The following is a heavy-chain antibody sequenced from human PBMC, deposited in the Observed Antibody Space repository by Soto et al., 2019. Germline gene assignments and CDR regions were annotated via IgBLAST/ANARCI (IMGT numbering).Heavy chain of an antibody. Sequence: SETLSLTCTVSGGSISSYYWSWIRQPPGKGLEWIGYIYYSGSTNYNPSLKSRVTISVDTSKNQFSLKLSSVTAADTAVYYCARVKASSGWYEYYYYYMDVWGKGTTVTVSS. CDR1: GGSISSYY. CDR2: IYYSGST. D-gene: IGHD6-19*01. J-gene: IGHJ6*03. CDR3: ARVKASSGWYEYYYYYMDV. V-gene: IGHV4-59*01.